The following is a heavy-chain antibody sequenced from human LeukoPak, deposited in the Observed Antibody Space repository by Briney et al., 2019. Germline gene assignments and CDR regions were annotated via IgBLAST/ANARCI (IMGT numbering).Heavy chain of an antibody. CDR1: GFTFSSYW. CDR3: ARVEGP. J-gene: IGHJ4*02. CDR2: IKQDGSQK. Sequence: PGGSLRLSCAASGFTFSSYWMSWVRQAPGKGLEWLANIKQDGSQKYYVESVKGRFTISRANAKNSLYLEMNGLRAEGTAVYYCARVEGPWGQGTLVTVSS. V-gene: IGHV3-7*03.